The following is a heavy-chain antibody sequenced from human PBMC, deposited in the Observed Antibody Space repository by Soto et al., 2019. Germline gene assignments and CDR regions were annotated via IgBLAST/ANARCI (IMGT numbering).Heavy chain of an antibody. CDR3: ARVVTTFNYDILTGAYAYYYGMDV. CDR1: GGSVSSGSYY. D-gene: IGHD3-9*01. J-gene: IGHJ6*02. CDR2: IYYSGST. Sequence: SLTCTVSGGSVSSGSYYWSWIRQPPGKGLEWIGYIYYSGSTNYNPSLKSRVTISVDTSKNQFSLKLSSVTAADTAVYYCARVVTTFNYDILTGAYAYYYGMDVWGQGTTVTVSS. V-gene: IGHV4-61*01.